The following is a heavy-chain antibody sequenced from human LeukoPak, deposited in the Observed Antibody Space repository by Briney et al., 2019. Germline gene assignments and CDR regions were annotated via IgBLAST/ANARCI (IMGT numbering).Heavy chain of an antibody. D-gene: IGHD3-22*01. CDR3: AREGYYYDSSGYTAGAFDI. CDR1: GFTFSSYE. Sequence: GGSLRLSCAASGFTFSSYEMNWVRQAPGKGLEWVSDISSSGSTIYYADSVKGRFTISRDNAKNSLYLQMNSLRAEDTAVYYCAREGYYYDSSGYTAGAFDIWGQGTMVTVSS. CDR2: ISSSGSTI. J-gene: IGHJ3*02. V-gene: IGHV3-48*03.